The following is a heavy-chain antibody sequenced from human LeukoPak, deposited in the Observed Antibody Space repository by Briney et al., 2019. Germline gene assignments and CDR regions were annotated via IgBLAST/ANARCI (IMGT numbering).Heavy chain of an antibody. V-gene: IGHV4-39*07. CDR1: GGSISSSSYY. J-gene: IGHJ4*02. D-gene: IGHD4-23*01. CDR2: IYYSGST. Sequence: SETLSLTCTVSGGSISSSSYYWGWIRQPPGKGLEWIGSIYYSGSTYYNPSLKSRVTISVDTSKNQFSLKLSSVTAADTAVYYCASRRVTTVVTGYFDYWGQGTLVTVSS. CDR3: ASRRVTTVVTGYFDY.